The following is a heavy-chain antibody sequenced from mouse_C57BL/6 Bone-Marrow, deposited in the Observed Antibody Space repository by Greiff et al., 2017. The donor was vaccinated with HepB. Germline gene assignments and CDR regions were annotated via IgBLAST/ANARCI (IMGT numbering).Heavy chain of an antibody. J-gene: IGHJ1*03. V-gene: IGHV14-3*01. Sequence: VQLQQSVAELVRPGASVKLSCTASGFNIKNTSMHWVKQRPEQGLEWIGRIDPANGNTKYAPKFQGKATITADTSSNTAYLQLSSLTSEDTAIYYCARSTTVVAHWYFDVWGTGTTVTVSS. D-gene: IGHD1-1*01. CDR1: GFNIKNTS. CDR2: IDPANGNT. CDR3: ARSTTVVAHWYFDV.